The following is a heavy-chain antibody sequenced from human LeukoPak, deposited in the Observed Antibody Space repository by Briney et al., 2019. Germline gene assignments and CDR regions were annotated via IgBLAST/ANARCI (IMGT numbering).Heavy chain of an antibody. J-gene: IGHJ4*02. CDR3: ARDYPYYDILTGYYGPLDY. D-gene: IGHD3-9*01. Sequence: ASVKVSCKVSGYTLTELSMHWVRQAPGQRLEWMGWINAGNGNTKYSQKFQGRVTITRDTSASTAYVELSSLRSEDTAVYYCARDYPYYDILTGYYGPLDYWGQGTLVTVSS. CDR2: INAGNGNT. CDR1: GYTLTELS. V-gene: IGHV1-3*01.